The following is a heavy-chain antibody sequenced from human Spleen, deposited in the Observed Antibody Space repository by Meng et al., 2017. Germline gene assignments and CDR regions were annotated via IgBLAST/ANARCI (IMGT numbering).Heavy chain of an antibody. CDR3: ARGPTTMAHDLDY. J-gene: IGHJ4*02. D-gene: IGHD4-11*01. CDR2: INHSGST. Sequence: HVQLQQWGARLWKPSEPLSLSCVVSGWSFGDYYWSWIRQPPGKGLEWIGEINHSGSTNYNPSLESRATISVDTSQNNLSLKLSSVTAADSAVYYCARGPTTMAHDLDYWGQGTLVTVSS. CDR1: GWSFGDYY. V-gene: IGHV4-34*01.